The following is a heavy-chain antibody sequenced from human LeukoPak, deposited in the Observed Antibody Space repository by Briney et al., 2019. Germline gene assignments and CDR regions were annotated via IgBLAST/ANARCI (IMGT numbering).Heavy chain of an antibody. Sequence: PSETLSLTCAVYGGSFSGYYRSWIRQPPGKGLEWIGEINHSGSTNYNPSLKSRVTISVDTSKNQFSLKLSSVTAADTAVYYCAREGRYSSGWSYYYYYYMDVWGKGTTVTVSS. CDR3: AREGRYSSGWSYYYYYYMDV. D-gene: IGHD6-19*01. J-gene: IGHJ6*03. CDR2: INHSGST. V-gene: IGHV4-34*01. CDR1: GGSFSGYY.